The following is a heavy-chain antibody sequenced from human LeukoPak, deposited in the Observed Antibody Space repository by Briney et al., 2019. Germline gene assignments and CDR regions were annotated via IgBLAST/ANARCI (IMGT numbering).Heavy chain of an antibody. CDR1: GFTFTSYW. Sequence: RPGGSLRLSCAASGFTFTSYWMSWVRQAPGKGLEWVANVKEDGSEKYYVDSVKGRFTISRDNAKNLLYLQMNSLRAEDTAVYYCAKDLHVDIVATGHAFDIWGQGTMVTVSS. CDR2: VKEDGSEK. CDR3: AKDLHVDIVATGHAFDI. J-gene: IGHJ3*02. D-gene: IGHD5-12*01. V-gene: IGHV3-7*03.